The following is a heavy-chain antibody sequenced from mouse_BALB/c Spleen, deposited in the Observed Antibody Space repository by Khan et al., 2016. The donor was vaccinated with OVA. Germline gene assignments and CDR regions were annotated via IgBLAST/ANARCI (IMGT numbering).Heavy chain of an antibody. CDR2: ITYSGST. CDR1: GYSITSDYA. D-gene: IGHD2-3*01. CDR3: VMGRTY. J-gene: IGHJ3*01. V-gene: IGHV3-2*02. Sequence: EVQLQESGPGLVKPSQSLSLTCTVTGYSITSDYAWNWIRQFPGNKLEWMGYITYSGSTSYTPSLKSRISITRDTSKNQFFLQLNFVTTEDTATYYCVMGRTYWGQGTLVTVSA.